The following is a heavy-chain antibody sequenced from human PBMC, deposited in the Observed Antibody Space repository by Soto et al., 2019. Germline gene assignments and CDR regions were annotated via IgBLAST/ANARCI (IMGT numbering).Heavy chain of an antibody. CDR3: ARVTQHITMIVVVPPIY. D-gene: IGHD3-22*01. J-gene: IGHJ4*02. CDR1: GYTFTSYG. V-gene: IGHV1-18*01. CDR2: ISAYNGNT. Sequence: QVQLVQSGAEVKKPGASVKVSCKASGYTFTSYGISWVRQAPGQGLEWMGWISAYNGNTNYAQKPQGRATRTTDTPTSTAYMELGTLSSDDTAVYYCARVTQHITMIVVVPPIYWGQGPLVTVSS.